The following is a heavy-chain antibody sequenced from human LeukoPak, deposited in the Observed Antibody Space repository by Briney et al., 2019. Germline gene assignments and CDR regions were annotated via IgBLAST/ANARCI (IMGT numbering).Heavy chain of an antibody. CDR1: DGSISSYY. Sequence: SETLSLTCAVSDGSISSYYWNWIRQPPGKGLEWIGNIYNSGSTDYNPSLKSRVTISVNLSKKLISLKLTSVTAADTALYYCARDKDPYWYFDLWGRGTLVTVSS. CDR2: IYNSGST. V-gene: IGHV4-59*01. CDR3: ARDKDPYWYFDL. J-gene: IGHJ2*01.